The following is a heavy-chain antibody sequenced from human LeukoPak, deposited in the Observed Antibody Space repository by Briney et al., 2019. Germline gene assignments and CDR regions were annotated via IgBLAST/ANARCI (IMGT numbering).Heavy chain of an antibody. CDR3: AKGRNYYGSVFDY. J-gene: IGHJ4*02. Sequence: PGGSLRLSCAASGFTFSRYGMHWVSQAPGKGLEWVAFIRYDGSNKYYADYVKGRFTISRDNSKNTLYLQMNSLRAEDTAVYYCAKGRNYYGSVFDYWGQGTLVTVSS. CDR2: IRYDGSNK. CDR1: GFTFSRYG. D-gene: IGHD3-10*01. V-gene: IGHV3-30*02.